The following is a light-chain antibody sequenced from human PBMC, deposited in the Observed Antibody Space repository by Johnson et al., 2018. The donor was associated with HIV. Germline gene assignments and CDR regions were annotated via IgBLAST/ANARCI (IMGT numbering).Light chain of an antibody. CDR3: GTWDTSLSAGGV. CDR1: SSNIGNNY. CDR2: DNN. Sequence: QSVLTQPPSVSAAPGQKVAISCSGSSSNIGNNYVSWYQQLPGTAPKLLIYDNNKRPSGIPDRFSGSKSGTSATLGIPGLHTGYEADYYCGTWDTSLSAGGVFGSGTKVTVL. V-gene: IGLV1-51*01. J-gene: IGLJ1*01.